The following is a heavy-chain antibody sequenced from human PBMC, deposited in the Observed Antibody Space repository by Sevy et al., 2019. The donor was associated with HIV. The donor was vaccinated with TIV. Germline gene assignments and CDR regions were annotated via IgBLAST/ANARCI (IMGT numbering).Heavy chain of an antibody. J-gene: IGHJ6*02. D-gene: IGHD2-2*01. CDR1: GFTVSSNY. V-gene: IGHV3-53*05. CDR3: ARVEGDCSSTSCYLSYYYYYYGMDV. CDR2: IYSGGST. Sequence: GGSLRLSCAASGFTVSSNYMSWVRQAPGKGLEWVSVIYSGGSTYYADSVKGRFTISRDNSKNTLYLQMNSLRAEDTAVYYCARVEGDCSSTSCYLSYYYYYYGMDVWGQGTTVTVSS.